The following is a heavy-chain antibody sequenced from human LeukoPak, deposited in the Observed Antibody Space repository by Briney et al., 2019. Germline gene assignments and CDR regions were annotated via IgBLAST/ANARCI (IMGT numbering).Heavy chain of an antibody. D-gene: IGHD1-26*01. J-gene: IGHJ4*02. CDR3: ALRIVGVPSFDY. V-gene: IGHV3-7*01. CDR2: IKQDGSEK. CDR1: GFTFSSYR. Sequence: GGSLRLSCAASGFTFSSYRMSWVRQAPGKGLEWVANIKQDGSEKYYADSVKGRFTISRDNSKNTLYLQMNSLRAEDTAVYYCALRIVGVPSFDYWGQGTLVTVSS.